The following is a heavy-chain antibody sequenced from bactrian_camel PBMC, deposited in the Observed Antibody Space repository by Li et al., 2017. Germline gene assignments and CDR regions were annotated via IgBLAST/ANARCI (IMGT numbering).Heavy chain of an antibody. CDR1: GLIYSGNC. V-gene: IGHV3S53*01. J-gene: IGHJ4*01. Sequence: HVQLVESGGGSVQAGGSTRLSCQVSGLIYSGNCMAWFRRVPGQEREGIASIDANGVVTYADSVKGRFTISHDKVKSTLDLQMDSLRPEDTAMYYCATHTLHGVRASYCSSAWSRSLADCGRGTQVTVS. CDR2: IDANGVV. D-gene: IGHD3*01. CDR3: ATHTLHGVRASYCSSAWSRSLAD.